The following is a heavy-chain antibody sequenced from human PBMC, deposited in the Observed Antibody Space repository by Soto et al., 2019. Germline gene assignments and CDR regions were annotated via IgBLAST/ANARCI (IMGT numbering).Heavy chain of an antibody. CDR3: GRGGGWELLHSGGDY. V-gene: IGHV1-18*04. CDR1: GYTFTSYG. D-gene: IGHD1-26*01. J-gene: IGHJ4*02. CDR2: ISAYNGNT. Sequence: QVQLVQSGAEVKKPGASVKVSCKASGYTFTSYGISWVRQAPGQGLEWMGWISAYNGNTNYAQKLQGRVTMTTDTSTSKAYMEMRSLGADDQAVYYWGRGGGWELLHSGGDYWGQGTLVTVSS.